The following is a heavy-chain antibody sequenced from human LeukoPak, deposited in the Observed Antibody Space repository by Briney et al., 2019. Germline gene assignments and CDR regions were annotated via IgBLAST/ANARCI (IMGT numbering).Heavy chain of an antibody. CDR1: GYTFTSYG. D-gene: IGHD3-22*01. Sequence: ASVKVSCKASGYTFTSYGISWVRQAPGQGLEWMGWISAYNGNTNYAQKLQGRVTMTTDTSTSTAYMELSRLRSDDTAVYYCARDTNYHDSSGYYGGGYYFDYWGQGTLVTVSS. CDR2: ISAYNGNT. CDR3: ARDTNYHDSSGYYGGGYYFDY. J-gene: IGHJ4*02. V-gene: IGHV1-18*01.